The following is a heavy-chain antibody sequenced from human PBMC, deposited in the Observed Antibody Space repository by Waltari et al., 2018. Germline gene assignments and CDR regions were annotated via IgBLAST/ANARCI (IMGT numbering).Heavy chain of an antibody. CDR1: GFTFGDYA. CDR3: TRVDCSSSSCYRGFDY. V-gene: IGHV3-49*03. D-gene: IGHD2-2*01. Sequence: EVHLAESGGDLVQPGRSLRLSCTVSGFTFGDYAMSWFRQAPGKGLEWVGCIRSKAYGGTTEYAASVKGRFTISRDDSKSIAYLQMNSLKTEDTAVYFCTRVDCSSSSCYRGFDYWGQGTLVSVSS. CDR2: IRSKAYGGTT. J-gene: IGHJ4*02.